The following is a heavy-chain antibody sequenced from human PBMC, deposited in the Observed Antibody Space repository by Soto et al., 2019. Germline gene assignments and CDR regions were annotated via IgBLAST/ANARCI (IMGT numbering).Heavy chain of an antibody. CDR2: IYYSGST. J-gene: IGHJ5*02. CDR1: GGSISSYY. V-gene: IGHV4-59*01. D-gene: IGHD6-13*01. CDR3: ARLRSWPLGRWFDP. Sequence: SETLSLTCTVSGGSISSYYWSWIRQPPGKGLEWIGYIYYSGSTNYNPSLKSRVTISVDTSKNQFSLKLSSVTAADTAVYYCARLRSWPLGRWFDPWGQGTLVTVSS.